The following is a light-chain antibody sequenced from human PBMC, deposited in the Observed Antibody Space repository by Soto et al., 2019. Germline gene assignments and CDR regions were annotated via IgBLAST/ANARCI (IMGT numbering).Light chain of an antibody. CDR3: QQANSFPRVT. CDR2: AAS. V-gene: IGKV1-12*01. J-gene: IGKJ3*01. Sequence: DIQMTPSPSSVSASVGDRVTITCRASQGIASWLAWYQRKPGKAPNLLIYAASSLQSGVPSRFSGSGSGTDFTLTISSLQPEDFATYYCQQANSFPRVTFGPGTKVDIK. CDR1: QGIASW.